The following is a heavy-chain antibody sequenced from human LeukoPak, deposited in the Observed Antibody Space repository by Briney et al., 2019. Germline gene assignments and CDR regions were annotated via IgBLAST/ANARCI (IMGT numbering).Heavy chain of an antibody. CDR1: GFTFSSCW. D-gene: IGHD6-13*01. CDR3: AREKGSSSWYWFDP. Sequence: GGSLRLSCAASGFTFSSCWMHWVRQAPGKGLVWVSRINSDGSSTSYADSVKGRFTISRDNAKNTLYLQMNSLRAEDTAVYYCAREKGSSSWYWFDPWGQGTLVTVSS. V-gene: IGHV3-74*01. CDR2: INSDGSST. J-gene: IGHJ5*02.